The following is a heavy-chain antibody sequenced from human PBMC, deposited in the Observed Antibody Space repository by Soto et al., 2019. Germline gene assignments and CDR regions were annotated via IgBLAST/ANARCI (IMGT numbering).Heavy chain of an antibody. J-gene: IGHJ6*03. CDR3: ARDHLGDYGDYGLMGYYYYYMDV. D-gene: IGHD4-17*01. V-gene: IGHV1-18*01. Sequence: QVQLVQSGAEVKKPGASVKVSCKASGYTFTSYGISWVRQAPGQGLEWMGWISAYNGNTNYAQKLQGRVTMTTDTSTSTPYMELRSLRSDDTAVYYCARDHLGDYGDYGLMGYYYYYMDVWGKGTTVTVSS. CDR1: GYTFTSYG. CDR2: ISAYNGNT.